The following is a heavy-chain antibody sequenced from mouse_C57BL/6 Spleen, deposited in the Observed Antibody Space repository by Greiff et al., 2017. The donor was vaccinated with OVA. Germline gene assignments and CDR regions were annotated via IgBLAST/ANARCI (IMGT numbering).Heavy chain of an antibody. J-gene: IGHJ1*03. CDR3: TRSEYYGSNHWYFDV. CDR1: GYTFTDYE. Sequence: QVQLQQSGAELVRPGASVTLSCKASGYTFTDYEMHWVKQTPVHGLEWIGAIDPETGGTAYNQKFKGKAILTADKSSSTAYMELRSLTSEDSAVYYCTRSEYYGSNHWYFDVWGTGTTVTVSS. V-gene: IGHV1-15*01. D-gene: IGHD1-1*01. CDR2: IDPETGGT.